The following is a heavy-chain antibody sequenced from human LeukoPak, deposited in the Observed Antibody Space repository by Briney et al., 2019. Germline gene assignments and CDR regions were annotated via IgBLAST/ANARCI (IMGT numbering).Heavy chain of an antibody. Sequence: PSETLSLTCTVSGVSISSYYWSWIRQPPGKGLEWIGYIYYSGSTNYNPSLKSRVTISVDTSKNQFSLKLSSVTAADTAVYYCALHPPIYDSSGYLDYWGQGTLVTVSS. CDR2: IYYSGST. V-gene: IGHV4-59*01. CDR1: GVSISSYY. J-gene: IGHJ4*02. D-gene: IGHD3-22*01. CDR3: ALHPPIYDSSGYLDY.